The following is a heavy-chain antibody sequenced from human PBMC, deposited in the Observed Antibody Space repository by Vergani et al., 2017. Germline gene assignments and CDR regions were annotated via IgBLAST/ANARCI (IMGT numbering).Heavy chain of an antibody. Sequence: QVQLVQSGAEVKKPGASVKVSCKASGYTFTSYGISWVRQAPGQGLEWMGWISAYNGNTNYAQKLQGRVTMTSDTSTSTAYMELRSLRSDDTAVYYCARDVPYISSWGESLDVWGKGTTVTVSS. V-gene: IGHV1-18*01. CDR1: GYTFTSYG. D-gene: IGHD6-6*01. CDR3: ARDVPYISSWGESLDV. CDR2: ISAYNGNT. J-gene: IGHJ6*04.